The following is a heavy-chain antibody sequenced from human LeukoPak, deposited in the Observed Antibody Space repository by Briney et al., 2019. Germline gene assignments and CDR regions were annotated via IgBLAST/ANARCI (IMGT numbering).Heavy chain of an antibody. CDR2: ISSSSYI. J-gene: IGHJ4*02. V-gene: IGHV3-21*01. CDR1: GFTFSSYS. Sequence: PGGSLRLSCAASGFTFSSYSMNWVRQAPGKGLEWVSSISSSSYIYYADSVKGRFTISRDNAKNSLYLQMHSLRAEDTAVYYCARDTVTTPYFDYWGQGTLVTVSS. CDR3: ARDTVTTPYFDY. D-gene: IGHD4-17*01.